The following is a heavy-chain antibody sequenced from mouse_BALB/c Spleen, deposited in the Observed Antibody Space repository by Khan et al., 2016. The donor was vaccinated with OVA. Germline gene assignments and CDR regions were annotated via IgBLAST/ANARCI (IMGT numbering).Heavy chain of an antibody. CDR2: INTNTGEP. Sequence: QIQLVQSGPEVKKPGETVKLSCKASGYSFTNYGMNWVNQAPGKALKWMGWINTNTGEPTYAEDFKGRFDFSLEASGNTAYLQINDLKNEDTATYFCARGRYDAYYPFPYWGQGTLVTVSA. CDR1: GYSFTNYG. V-gene: IGHV9-3*02. J-gene: IGHJ3*01. D-gene: IGHD2-3*01. CDR3: ARGRYDAYYPFPY.